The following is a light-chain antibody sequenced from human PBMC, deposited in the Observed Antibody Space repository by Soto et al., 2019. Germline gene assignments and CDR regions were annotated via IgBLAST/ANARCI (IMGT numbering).Light chain of an antibody. J-gene: IGKJ2*01. V-gene: IGKV3-20*01. CDR2: GAS. CDR3: QQYGRSPPFT. CDR1: QSVSSTY. Sequence: EIVLTQSPGTLSLSPGERATLSCRASQSVSSTYIAWYQQNPGQAPRLLIYGASSRATGIPDRFSGSGSGTDFTLTISSLETEDFAVYFCQQYGRSPPFTFGQETKVEIK.